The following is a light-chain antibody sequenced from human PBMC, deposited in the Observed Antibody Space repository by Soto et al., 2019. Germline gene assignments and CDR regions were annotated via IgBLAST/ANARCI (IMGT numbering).Light chain of an antibody. CDR1: QRVSSN. V-gene: IGKV3-15*01. CDR3: QQYHNWAPRP. J-gene: IGKJ1*01. Sequence: DIVMTQSPATLSVSPGERVTLSCRASQRVSSNLAWYQQKPGQAPRLLIYGASTRATGIPGRFSGGGSETEFTLTISSLQSEDFAVDYCQQYHNWAPRPFGQETKVEIK. CDR2: GAS.